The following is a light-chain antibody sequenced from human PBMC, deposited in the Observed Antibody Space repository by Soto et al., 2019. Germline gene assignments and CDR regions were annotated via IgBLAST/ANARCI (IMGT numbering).Light chain of an antibody. CDR2: GAS. CDR3: QQYNSWLWT. J-gene: IGKJ1*01. CDR1: QSVSSK. Sequence: ILMTQSPATLSVSPGEGATLSCRASQSVSSKLAWYQQKPGQAPRLLIYGASTRATGIPARFSGSGSGTEFTLIISSLQSEDSAVYYCQQYNSWLWTFGQGTKVDI. V-gene: IGKV3-15*01.